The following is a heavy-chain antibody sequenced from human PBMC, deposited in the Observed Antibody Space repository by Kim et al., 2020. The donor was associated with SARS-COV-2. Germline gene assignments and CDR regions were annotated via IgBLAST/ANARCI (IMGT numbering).Heavy chain of an antibody. V-gene: IGHV3-74*01. CDR3: ARLPWFDP. Sequence: GSSTSYADSVKGRFTISRDNAKIELYLQMNSPRAEDTAVYYCARLPWFDPWGQGTLVTVSS. CDR2: GSST. J-gene: IGHJ5*02.